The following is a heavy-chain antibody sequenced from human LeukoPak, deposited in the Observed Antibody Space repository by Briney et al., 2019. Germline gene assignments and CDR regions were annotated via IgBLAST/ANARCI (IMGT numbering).Heavy chain of an antibody. J-gene: IGHJ4*02. CDR1: GGSISSSSYY. D-gene: IGHD3-22*01. CDR2: IYYSGST. Sequence: PSETLSLTCTVSGGSISSSSYYWGWIRQPPGKGLEWIGSIYYSGSTYYNPSLKSRVTISVDTSKNQFSLKLSSVTAADTAVYYCARKPIVNSAWYYFDYWGQGTLVTVSS. CDR3: ARKPIVNSAWYYFDY. V-gene: IGHV4-39*07.